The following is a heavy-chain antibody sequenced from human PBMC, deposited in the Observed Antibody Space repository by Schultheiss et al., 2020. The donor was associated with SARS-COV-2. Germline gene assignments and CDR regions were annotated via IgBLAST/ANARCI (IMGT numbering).Heavy chain of an antibody. CDR2: IYTTGST. Sequence: SETLSLTCTVSGGSISSYYWSWIRQPPGKGLEWIGRIYTTGSTNYNPSLKSRVTISVDTSKNQFSLKLSSVTAADTAVYYCATVPYYYDSSGSRGAFDIWGQGTMVTVSS. CDR1: GGSISSYY. CDR3: ATVPYYYDSSGSRGAFDI. V-gene: IGHV4-4*07. J-gene: IGHJ3*02. D-gene: IGHD3-22*01.